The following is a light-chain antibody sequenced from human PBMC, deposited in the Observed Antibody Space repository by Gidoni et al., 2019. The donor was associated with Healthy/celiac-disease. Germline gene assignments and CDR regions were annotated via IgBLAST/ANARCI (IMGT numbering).Light chain of an antibody. CDR1: QSVSSN. CDR3: QQYNNWPPLT. Sequence: EVVMTQTPATLSVSPGERATLPCRASQSVSSNFAWYHQKPGQAPRLLIYGASTRATGIPARFSGSGSGTEFTLTISSLPSEDFAVYYCQQYNNWPPLTFGGGTKVEIK. J-gene: IGKJ4*01. V-gene: IGKV3-15*01. CDR2: GAS.